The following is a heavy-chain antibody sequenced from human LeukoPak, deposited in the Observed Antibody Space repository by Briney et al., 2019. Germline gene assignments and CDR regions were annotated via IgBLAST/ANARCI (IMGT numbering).Heavy chain of an antibody. J-gene: IGHJ4*02. V-gene: IGHV1-2*02. CDR1: GYTFTGYY. D-gene: IGHD2-15*01. CDR2: INPDSGGT. CDR3: VKLGYCSGTSCYFFDY. Sequence: ASVKVSCKASGYTFTGYYMHWVRQAPGQGLEWMGWINPDSGGTNYAQKFQGRVTMTRDTSTSTAYMELSWLRSDDTAVYYCVKLGYCSGTSCYFFDYWGLGTLVTVSA.